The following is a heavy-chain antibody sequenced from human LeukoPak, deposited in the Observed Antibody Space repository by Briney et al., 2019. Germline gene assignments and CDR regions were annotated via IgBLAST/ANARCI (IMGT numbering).Heavy chain of an antibody. Sequence: VASVKVSCKASGYTFTAYYLHWVRQAPGQGLEWVGWINPTSGGTNYAQKFQGRVTMTRDTSITTAYMELSSLRSDDTAVYYCARGADSSSSAWGQGTLVTVSS. V-gene: IGHV1-2*02. D-gene: IGHD6-6*01. CDR2: INPTSGGT. CDR3: ARGADSSSSA. J-gene: IGHJ5*02. CDR1: GYTFTAYY.